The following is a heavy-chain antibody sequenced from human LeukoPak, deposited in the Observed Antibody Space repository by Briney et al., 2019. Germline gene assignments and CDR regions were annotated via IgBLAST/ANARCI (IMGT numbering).Heavy chain of an antibody. CDR3: AKEGRGYDFWGGYTFDV. CDR2: ISGGGVNT. V-gene: IGHV3-23*01. CDR1: GFPFSNYA. D-gene: IGHD3-3*01. Sequence: SGGSLRLSCAASGFPFSNYALSWVRQAPGKGLEWVAAISGGGVNTFYAESVKGRFTVSRDNSEKTLHLQMNSLRVDDTAVYYCAKEGRGYDFWGGYTFDVWGRGTMVTVSS. J-gene: IGHJ3*01.